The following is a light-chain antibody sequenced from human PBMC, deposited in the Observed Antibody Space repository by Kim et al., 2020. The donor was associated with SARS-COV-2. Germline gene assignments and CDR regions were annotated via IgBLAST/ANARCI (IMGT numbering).Light chain of an antibody. CDR3: CSYAGKYSLV. Sequence: GQSVTITCTGTSSDVGGYNYVSWYQHHPGKAPKLILYNVTKRPSGVPDRFSGSKSANTASLTISGLQAEDESYYYCCSYAGKYSLVFGGGTKVTVL. CDR1: SSDVGGYNY. V-gene: IGLV2-11*01. CDR2: NVT. J-gene: IGLJ3*02.